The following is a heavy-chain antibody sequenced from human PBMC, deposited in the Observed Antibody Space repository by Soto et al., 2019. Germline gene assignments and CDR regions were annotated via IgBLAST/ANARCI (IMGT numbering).Heavy chain of an antibody. CDR3: ARMVRGSKIDYYYYMDV. V-gene: IGHV1-18*03. Sequence: QVELVQSGVEVKKPGASVKVSCKASGYTFTNHGLSWVRQAPGQGLEWMGWISASNGDTNYAQKFLGRVTVTTDTSTSTGYMELRSLKSEDMAVYYCARMVRGSKIDYYYYMDVWGKGTTVTVSS. CDR1: GYTFTNHG. D-gene: IGHD3-10*01. J-gene: IGHJ6*03. CDR2: ISASNGDT.